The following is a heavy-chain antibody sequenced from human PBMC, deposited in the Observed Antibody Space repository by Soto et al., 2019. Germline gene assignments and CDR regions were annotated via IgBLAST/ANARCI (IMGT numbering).Heavy chain of an antibody. J-gene: IGHJ6*02. CDR2: INSGGNIT. Sequence: GGSLRLSCAASGFALSRYWMYWVRQAPGKGLVWVSHINSGGNITPYPDSVRGRFTISRDNSKNTLYLDMHSLTTDDTAVYFCARSLWSPYFYYGLDVWGQGTTVTVSS. D-gene: IGHD2-21*01. CDR1: GFALSRYW. V-gene: IGHV3-74*01. CDR3: ARSLWSPYFYYGLDV.